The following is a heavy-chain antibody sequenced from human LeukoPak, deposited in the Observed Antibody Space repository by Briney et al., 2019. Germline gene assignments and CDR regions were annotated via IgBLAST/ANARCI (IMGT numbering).Heavy chain of an antibody. CDR1: GYTLTPYG. V-gene: IGHV1-18*04. CDR3: ATSSGGYSDLYFND. J-gene: IGHJ4*02. D-gene: IGHD3-22*01. Sequence: ASVKVSCKASGYTLTPYGTSGVRQARGRGLDWIGLIICYHGDAKYAQSLAGGVTMTTETSTTTAFMYMRSLRPDDTAVYFCATSSGGYSDLYFNDWGPGSLVSGYS. CDR2: IICYHGDA.